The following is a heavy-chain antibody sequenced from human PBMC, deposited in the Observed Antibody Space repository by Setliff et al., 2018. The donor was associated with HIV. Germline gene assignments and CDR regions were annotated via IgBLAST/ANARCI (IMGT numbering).Heavy chain of an antibody. Sequence: SVKVSCKASGGTFSSYITAWVRQAPGQGLGWMGGIHPIFGTTNYARDFMGRVSITAGESTNTAYMELSSLRSDDSAIYYCARGIPRGTVFGVVGYFDYWGQGTPVTVSS. J-gene: IGHJ4*02. CDR2: IHPIFGTT. V-gene: IGHV1-69*13. D-gene: IGHD3-3*01. CDR1: GGTFSSYI. CDR3: ARGIPRGTVFGVVGYFDY.